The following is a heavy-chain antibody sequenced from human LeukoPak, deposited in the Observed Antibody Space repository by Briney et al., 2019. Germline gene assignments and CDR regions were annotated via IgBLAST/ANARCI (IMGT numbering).Heavy chain of an antibody. D-gene: IGHD2-21*01. CDR1: GFGFDEHG. CDR3: SKGPNSRPIYFDY. J-gene: IGHJ4*02. Sequence: PGRSLRLFCTASGFGFDEHGKSWVRQVPGKGLEWVSGINWSGGSTGYADPLRGRFTISRDSAKNSLYLQMDSLRAEDTALYYCSKGPNSRPIYFDYWGQGTLVTVSS. V-gene: IGHV3-20*04. CDR2: INWSGGST.